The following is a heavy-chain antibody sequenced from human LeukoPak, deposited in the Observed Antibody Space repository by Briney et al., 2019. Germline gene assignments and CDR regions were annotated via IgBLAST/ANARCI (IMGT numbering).Heavy chain of an antibody. J-gene: IGHJ5*02. CDR2: IYYTGSA. Sequence: SETLSLTCTVSGGSIRSYYWSWIRQPPGKGLEWIGNIYYTGSANYNPSLMSRVTISLDMSYNHFSLKLSSVTAADTAVYYCARGEWWFDPWGQGTLVTVSS. V-gene: IGHV4-59*01. CDR3: ARGEWWFDP. CDR1: GGSIRSYY. D-gene: IGHD2-8*01.